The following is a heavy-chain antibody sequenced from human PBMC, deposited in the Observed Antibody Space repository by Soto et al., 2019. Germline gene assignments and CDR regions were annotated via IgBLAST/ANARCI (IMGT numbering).Heavy chain of an antibody. Sequence: QVQLVESGGGVVQPGRSLRLSCAASGFTFSSYAMHWVRQAPGKGLEWVAVISYDGSNKYYADSVKGRFTISRDNSKNTLYLQMNSLRAEDTAVYYCASYAFWNDTADVWGQGTTVTVSS. V-gene: IGHV3-30-3*01. J-gene: IGHJ6*02. CDR1: GFTFSSYA. CDR2: ISYDGSNK. D-gene: IGHD3-3*01. CDR3: ASYAFWNDTADV.